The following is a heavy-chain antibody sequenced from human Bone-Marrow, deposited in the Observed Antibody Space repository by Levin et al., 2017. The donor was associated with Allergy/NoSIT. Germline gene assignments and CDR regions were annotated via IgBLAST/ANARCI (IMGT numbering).Heavy chain of an antibody. Sequence: KPSETLSLTCAVSGGAFSGYYWTWIRQSPGKGLEWIGEINHSGTTTYNPSLKSRVTLSVDTSNNQFSLKLTSVTAADTAVYYCAGRFCSSTSCDFDYWGQGTLVTVSP. J-gene: IGHJ4*02. V-gene: IGHV4-34*01. CDR3: AGRFCSSTSCDFDY. CDR1: GGAFSGYY. D-gene: IGHD2-2*01. CDR2: INHSGTT.